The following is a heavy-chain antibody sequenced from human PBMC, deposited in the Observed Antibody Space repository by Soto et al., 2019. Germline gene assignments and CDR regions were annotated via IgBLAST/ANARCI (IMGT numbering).Heavy chain of an antibody. Sequence: HVELVQSGADVKKPGASVTISCKASGYTFTDYALHWVRQAPGQRLEWMGWMNAGVGNTLYSQKFQGSITITRDTSASTAYMELNSLKSEYTAIYYCARDTGYTFGSLNYWGPGTLVTVSS. CDR1: GYTFTDYA. CDR2: MNAGVGNT. D-gene: IGHD5-18*01. CDR3: ARDTGYTFGSLNY. J-gene: IGHJ4*02. V-gene: IGHV1-3*01.